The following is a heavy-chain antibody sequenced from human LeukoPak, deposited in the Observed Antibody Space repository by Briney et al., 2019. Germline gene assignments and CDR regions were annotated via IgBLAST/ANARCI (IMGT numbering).Heavy chain of an antibody. CDR3: ARERGLFGSIVTMGRVDYYFDY. J-gene: IGHJ4*02. D-gene: IGHD1-26*01. CDR2: IDSGGST. V-gene: IGHV3-53*01. CDR1: GFTVSNNY. Sequence: GGSLRLSCAASGFTVSNNYMSWVRQAPGKGLEWVSLIDSGGSTYYADSVKGRFTISRDNSKNTLFLQMNSLRGEDTAVYYCARERGLFGSIVTMGRVDYYFDYWGQGTLVTVSS.